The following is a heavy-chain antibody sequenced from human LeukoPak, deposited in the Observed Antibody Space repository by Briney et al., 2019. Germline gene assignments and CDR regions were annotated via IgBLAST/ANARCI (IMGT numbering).Heavy chain of an antibody. Sequence: GGSLRLSCAASGFTFSSYGMHWVRRAPGKGLEWVAVISYDGSNKYYADSVKGRFTISRDNSKNTLYLQMNSLRAEDTAVYYCAKALSGAFDYWGQGTLVTVSS. D-gene: IGHD1-26*01. V-gene: IGHV3-30*18. J-gene: IGHJ4*02. CDR3: AKALSGAFDY. CDR2: ISYDGSNK. CDR1: GFTFSSYG.